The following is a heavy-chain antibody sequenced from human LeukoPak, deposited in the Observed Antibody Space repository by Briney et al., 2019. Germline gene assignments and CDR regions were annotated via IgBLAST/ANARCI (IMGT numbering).Heavy chain of an antibody. D-gene: IGHD2-15*01. J-gene: IGHJ4*02. CDR1: GFTFSSYG. Sequence: QPGRSLRLSCVASGFTFSSYGMHWVRQAPGKGLEWVAIISYDGSNKYYADSVKGRFTISRDNSKNTLYLQMNSLRAEDTAVYYCANRVRGTYYFDSWGQGTLVTASS. CDR3: ANRVRGTYYFDS. CDR2: ISYDGSNK. V-gene: IGHV3-30*18.